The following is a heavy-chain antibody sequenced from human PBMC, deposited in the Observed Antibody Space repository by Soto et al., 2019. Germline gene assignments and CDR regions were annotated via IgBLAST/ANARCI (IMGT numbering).Heavy chain of an antibody. CDR1: GFSFDDYT. V-gene: IGHV3-43*01. J-gene: IGHJ4*02. Sequence: EVQLVESGGVVVQPGGSLRLSCAASGFSFDDYTMHWVRQAPGKGLEWVSLISRDGSSTSYADSVKCRFTICRDNSKNSLFLQMNSLRTEDTALYYCAKDRGPYCSSTSCYLDYWGQGTLVTVSS. CDR3: AKDRGPYCSSTSCYLDY. D-gene: IGHD2-2*01. CDR2: ISRDGSST.